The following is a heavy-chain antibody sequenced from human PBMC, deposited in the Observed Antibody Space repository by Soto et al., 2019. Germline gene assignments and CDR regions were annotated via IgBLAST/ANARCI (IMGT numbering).Heavy chain of an antibody. V-gene: IGHV4-59*08. Sequence: QVQLQESGPGLVKPSETLSLTCTVSGGYISSYYWSWIRQPPGKGLEWIGYIYYSGSTNYNPSLKRRVTISVDTAKNQVSLKLSSVTDADTAVEYCARHPRHYVLRYVDWYPAGAFDIWGQGTMVTVSS. CDR1: GGYISSYY. CDR3: ARHPRHYVLRYVDWYPAGAFDI. CDR2: IYYSGST. D-gene: IGHD3-9*01. J-gene: IGHJ3*02.